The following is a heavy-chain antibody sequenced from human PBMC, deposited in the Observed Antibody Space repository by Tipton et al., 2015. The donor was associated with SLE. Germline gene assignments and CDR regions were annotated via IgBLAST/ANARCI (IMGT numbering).Heavy chain of an antibody. Sequence: TLSLTCTVSGGSISSSSYYWGWIRQPPGKGLEWIGSIYYSGSTYYNPSLKSRVTISVDTSKNQFSLKLTSVTAADTAVYYCVRDSITENCFDPWGPGTLVTVSS. CDR1: GGSISSSSYY. CDR3: VRDSITENCFDP. V-gene: IGHV4-39*07. J-gene: IGHJ5*02. CDR2: IYYSGST.